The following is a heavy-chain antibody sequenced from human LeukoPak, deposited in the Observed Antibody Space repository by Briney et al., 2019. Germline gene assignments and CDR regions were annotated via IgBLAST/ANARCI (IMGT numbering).Heavy chain of an antibody. CDR2: ISSSGSTI. D-gene: IGHD4/OR15-4a*01. V-gene: IGHV3-48*03. J-gene: IGHJ4*02. CDR1: GFTFSSYE. CDR3: AKDPTHFRVWDDYDTNILSH. Sequence: PGGSLRLSCAASGFTFSSYEMNWVRQAPGKGLEWVSYISSSGSTIYYADSVKGQFTISRDNAKNSLYLQMNSLRAEDTAVYYCAKDPTHFRVWDDYDTNILSHWGQGTLVTVSS.